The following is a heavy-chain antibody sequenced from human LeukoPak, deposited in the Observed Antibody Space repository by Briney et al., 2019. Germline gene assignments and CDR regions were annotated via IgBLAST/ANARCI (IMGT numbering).Heavy chain of an antibody. CDR3: AKVVYDFWSAIDY. V-gene: IGHV3-23*01. Sequence: GGSLRLSCAASGFTFSSYVLNWVRQAPGKGLEWVSAISGSGGNTYNADSVKGRFTISRDNSKNTLYLQMNSLRAEDTARYYCAKVVYDFWSAIDYWGQGTLVTVSS. CDR2: ISGSGGNT. D-gene: IGHD3-3*01. J-gene: IGHJ4*02. CDR1: GFTFSSYV.